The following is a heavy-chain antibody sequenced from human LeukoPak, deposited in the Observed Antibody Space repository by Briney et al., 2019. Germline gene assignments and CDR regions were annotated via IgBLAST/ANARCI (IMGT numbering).Heavy chain of an antibody. CDR3: ARVTVREYSSSSYFDY. CDR2: IIPIFGTA. J-gene: IGHJ4*02. Sequence: ASVKVSCKASGYAFTGYYLHWVRQAPGQGLEWMGGIIPIFGTANYAQKFQGRVTITADKSTSTAYMELSSLRSEDTAVYYCARVTVREYSSSSYFDYWGQGTLVTVSS. CDR1: GYAFTGYY. V-gene: IGHV1-69*06. D-gene: IGHD6-6*01.